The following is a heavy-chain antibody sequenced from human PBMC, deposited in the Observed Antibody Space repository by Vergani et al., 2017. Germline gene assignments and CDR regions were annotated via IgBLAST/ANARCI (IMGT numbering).Heavy chain of an antibody. CDR1: GFTFSSYA. CDR2: ISGSGGST. J-gene: IGHJ4*02. Sequence: EVQLLESGGGLVQPGGSLRLSCAASGFTFSSYAMSWVRQAPGKGLEWVSAISGSGGSTYYADSVKGRFTISRDNSKNTLYLQMNSLRAEDTAVYYCATGGEITMVRGVNLYDYWGQGTLVTVSS. CDR3: ATGGEITMVRGVNLYDY. V-gene: IGHV3-23*01. D-gene: IGHD3-10*01.